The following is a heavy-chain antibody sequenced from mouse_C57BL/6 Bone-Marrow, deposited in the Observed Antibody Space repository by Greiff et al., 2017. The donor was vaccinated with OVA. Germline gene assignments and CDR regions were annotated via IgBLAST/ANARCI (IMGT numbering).Heavy chain of an antibody. Sequence: EVMLVESGGGLVKPGGSLKLSCAASGFTFSDYGMHWVRQAPEKGLEWVAYIRSGSSTIYYDDKVKSPFTISRDNATNTPFLQMTSLRSEDTAMYYGAEPDYYGSIAFAYWGQGTLVTVSA. CDR1: GFTFSDYG. CDR3: AEPDYYGSIAFAY. D-gene: IGHD1-1*01. V-gene: IGHV5-17*01. CDR2: IRSGSSTI. J-gene: IGHJ3*01.